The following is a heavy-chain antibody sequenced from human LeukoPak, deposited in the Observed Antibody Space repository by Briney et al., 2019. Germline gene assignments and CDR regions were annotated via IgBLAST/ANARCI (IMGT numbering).Heavy chain of an antibody. D-gene: IGHD2-15*01. CDR1: GGSISSGDYY. Sequence: SETLSLTCTVSGGSISSGDYYWSWIRQPPGKGLVWIGYIYCSGSTYYNPSLKSRVTISVDTSKNQFSLKLSSVTAADTAVYYCARESAGLDCSGGSCYSGLAYWGQGTLVTVSS. CDR3: ARESAGLDCSGGSCYSGLAY. J-gene: IGHJ4*02. V-gene: IGHV4-30-4*01. CDR2: IYCSGST.